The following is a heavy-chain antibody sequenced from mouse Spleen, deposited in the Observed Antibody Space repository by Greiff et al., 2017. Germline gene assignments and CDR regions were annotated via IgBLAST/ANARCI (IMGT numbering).Heavy chain of an antibody. D-gene: IGHD2-1*01. J-gene: IGHJ4*01. Sequence: EVQLQQSGPELVKPGASVKIPCKASGYTFTDYNMDWVKQSHGKSLEWIGDINPNNGGTIYNQKFKGKATLTVDKSSSTAYMELRSLTSEDTAVYYCARSTYGTYYYAMDYWGQGTSVTVSS. V-gene: IGHV1-18*01. CDR1: GYTFTDYN. CDR3: ARSTYGTYYYAMDY. CDR2: INPNNGGT.